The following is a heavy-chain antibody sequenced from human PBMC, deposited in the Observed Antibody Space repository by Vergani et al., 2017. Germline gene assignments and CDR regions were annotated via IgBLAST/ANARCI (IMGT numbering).Heavy chain of an antibody. CDR1: GGSISSGGYY. J-gene: IGHJ3*02. CDR3: ARWSRRSGYYVGSPAFDI. Sequence: QVQLQESGPGLVKPSQTLSLTCTVSGGSISSGGYYWSWIRQPPGKGLEWIGEINHSGSTNYNPSLKSRVTISGDTSKNQFSLKLSSVTAADTDVYYCARWSRRSGYYVGSPAFDIWGQGTMVTVSS. V-gene: IGHV4-31*03. D-gene: IGHD3-3*01. CDR2: INHSGST.